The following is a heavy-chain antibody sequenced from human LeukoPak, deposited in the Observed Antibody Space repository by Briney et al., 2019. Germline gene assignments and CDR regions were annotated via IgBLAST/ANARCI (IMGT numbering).Heavy chain of an antibody. Sequence: GASVKVSCKASGGTFSSYAISWVRQAPGQGLEWMGGIIPIFGTANYAQKFQCRVTITADESTSTAYMELSSLRSEDTAVYYCARDRANTLDYWGQGTLVTVSS. CDR2: IIPIFGTA. CDR3: ARDRANTLDY. J-gene: IGHJ4*02. V-gene: IGHV1-69*13. D-gene: IGHD2/OR15-2a*01. CDR1: GGTFSSYA.